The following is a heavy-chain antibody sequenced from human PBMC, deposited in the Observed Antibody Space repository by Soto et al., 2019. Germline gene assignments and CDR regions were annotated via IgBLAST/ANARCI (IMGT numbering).Heavy chain of an antibody. Sequence: QVQLQESGPGLVKPSGTLSLTCAVSGGSISSSNWWSWVRQPPGQGLEWIGEIYHSGSTNYNPSPKSRVTITVDKSKNQFSLKMSSVAAADTAVYYCAREQEGGSYYFRRYNWFDPWGKGTLVSVSS. D-gene: IGHD1-26*01. CDR1: GGSISSSNW. CDR2: IYHSGST. V-gene: IGHV4-4*02. CDR3: AREQEGGSYYFRRYNWFDP. J-gene: IGHJ5*02.